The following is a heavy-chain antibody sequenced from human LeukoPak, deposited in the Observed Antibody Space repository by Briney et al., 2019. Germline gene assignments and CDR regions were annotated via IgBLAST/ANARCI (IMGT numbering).Heavy chain of an antibody. Sequence: PGGSLRLSCAASGFTFSSYWMSWVRQAPGKGLEWVANIKQDGSEKYYVDSVKGRFTISRDNAKNSLYLQMNSLRAEDTAVYYCARNPGYSSSWFLFDPWGQGTLVTVSS. CDR3: ARNPGYSSSWFLFDP. J-gene: IGHJ5*02. V-gene: IGHV3-7*01. CDR1: GFTFSSYW. CDR2: IKQDGSEK. D-gene: IGHD6-13*01.